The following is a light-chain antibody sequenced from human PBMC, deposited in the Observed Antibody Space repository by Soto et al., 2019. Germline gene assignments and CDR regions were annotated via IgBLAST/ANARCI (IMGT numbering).Light chain of an antibody. CDR3: QQYSDWPIT. CDR2: GAS. CDR1: QSINSN. V-gene: IGKV3-15*01. J-gene: IGKJ5*01. Sequence: EVLMTQSPATLSVSPGDRATLSCRASQSINSNLAWYQQQPGQAPRLLIYGASTRATAVPDRFSGSGSGTDFTLTITSLQYDDFAVYFCQQYSDWPITFGQGTRPEIK.